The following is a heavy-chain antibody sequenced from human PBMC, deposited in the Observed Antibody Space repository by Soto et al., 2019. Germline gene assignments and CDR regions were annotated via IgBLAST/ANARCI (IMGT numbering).Heavy chain of an antibody. V-gene: IGHV4-34*01. D-gene: IGHD5-18*01. CDR3: ARPDTGMDV. CDR2: INHSGST. CDR1: GGSFSGYY. Sequence: SETLSLTCAVYGGSFSGYYWSWIRQPPGKGLEWIGEINHSGSTNYNPSLKSRVTISVDTSKNQFSLKLSSVTAADTAVYYCARPDTGMDVWGKGTTVTVPS. J-gene: IGHJ6*03.